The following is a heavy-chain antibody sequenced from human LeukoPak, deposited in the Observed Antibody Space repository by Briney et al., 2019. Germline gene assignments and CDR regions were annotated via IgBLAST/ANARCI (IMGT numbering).Heavy chain of an antibody. Sequence: PGGSLRLSCAASGFTFSSYSMNWVRQAPGKGLEWVSFMGGSSNYIYYADSVKGRFTISRDNAKNSLYLQMNRLRAEDTAVYYCARVGSTWSYFDYWGQGTLVTVSS. CDR2: MGGSSNYI. J-gene: IGHJ4*02. D-gene: IGHD6-13*01. CDR1: GFTFSSYS. CDR3: ARVGSTWSYFDY. V-gene: IGHV3-21*01.